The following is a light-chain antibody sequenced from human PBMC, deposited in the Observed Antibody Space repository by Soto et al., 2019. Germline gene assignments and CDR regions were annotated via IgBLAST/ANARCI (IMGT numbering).Light chain of an antibody. V-gene: IGKV1-6*01. Sequence: AIQMTQSPSSLSASVGDRVTITCRASQGIRTDLGWYQQKPGKAPKLLIYSASSLQSGVPSRFTGTASGTDFTLTISSLQPEDFATYDCLQDFNYPWTFGQGTKVEIK. CDR3: LQDFNYPWT. CDR2: SAS. J-gene: IGKJ1*01. CDR1: QGIRTD.